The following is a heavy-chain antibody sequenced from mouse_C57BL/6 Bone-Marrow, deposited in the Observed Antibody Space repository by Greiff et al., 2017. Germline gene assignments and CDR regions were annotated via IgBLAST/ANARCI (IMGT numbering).Heavy chain of an antibody. CDR3: ARSDYYGSSPYYYAMDY. J-gene: IGHJ4*01. D-gene: IGHD1-1*01. V-gene: IGHV1-50*01. Sequence: QVQLQQPGAELVKPGASVKLSCKASGYTFTSYWMQWVKQRPGQGLEWIGEIDPSDSSTNYNQKFKGKATLTVDTSSSTAYMQLNSLTSEDSAVYYCARSDYYGSSPYYYAMDYWGQGTSVTVSS. CDR2: IDPSDSST. CDR1: GYTFTSYW.